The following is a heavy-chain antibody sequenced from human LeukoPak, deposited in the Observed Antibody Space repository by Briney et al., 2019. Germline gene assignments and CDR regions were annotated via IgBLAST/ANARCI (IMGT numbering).Heavy chain of an antibody. CDR2: IYYSGST. J-gene: IGHJ3*02. CDR3: ARDPSIFGVVNYAFDI. CDR1: GGSFSGYY. Sequence: SETLSLTCAVYGGSFSGYYWSWIRQPPGKGLEWIGYIYYSGSTDYNPSLKSRVTISVDTSKNQFSLRLSSVTAADTAVYYCARDPSIFGVVNYAFDIWGQGKMVTVSS. V-gene: IGHV4-59*01. D-gene: IGHD3-3*01.